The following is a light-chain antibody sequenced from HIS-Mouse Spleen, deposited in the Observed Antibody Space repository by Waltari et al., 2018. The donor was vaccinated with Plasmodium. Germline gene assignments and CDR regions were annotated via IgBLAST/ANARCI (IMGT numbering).Light chain of an antibody. V-gene: IGKV3-15*01. J-gene: IGKJ1*01. CDR2: GAT. CDR3: QQYNNWPPA. CDR1: QSVSSN. Sequence: EIVMTQSPATLSVSPGERATLSCRASQSVSSNLAWYQQQPGQAPRLLIYGATTRATVIPARFSGSGSGTEFTLTISSMQAEDFAVYYCQQYNNWPPAFGQGTKVEIK.